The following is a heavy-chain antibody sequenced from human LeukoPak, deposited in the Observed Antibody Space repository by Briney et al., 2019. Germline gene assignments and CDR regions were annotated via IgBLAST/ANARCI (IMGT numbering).Heavy chain of an antibody. Sequence: PGGSLRLSCVASGFTFSTYKMTWVRQAPGKGLEWVANINQDASEKTYLDSVKGRFTISRDNAKNSLYLQMNSLRVEDTAVYYCARAIPYSDNYIWYSDSWGQGTLVTVSS. CDR1: GFTFSTYK. CDR3: ARAIPYSDNYIWYSDS. D-gene: IGHD4/OR15-4a*01. CDR2: INQDASEK. V-gene: IGHV3-7*01. J-gene: IGHJ4*02.